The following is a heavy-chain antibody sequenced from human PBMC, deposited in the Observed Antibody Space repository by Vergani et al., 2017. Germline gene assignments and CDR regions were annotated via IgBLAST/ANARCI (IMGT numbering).Heavy chain of an antibody. D-gene: IGHD4-17*01. CDR2: ISSSSSYI. Sequence: EVQLVESGGGLVKPGGSLRLSCAASGFTFSSYSMNWVRQAPGKGLEWVSSISSSSSYIYYADSVKGRFTISRDNAKNSLYLQMNSLRAEDTALYYCARDQVTVTNDFDYWGQGTLVTVSS. CDR3: ARDQVTVTNDFDY. CDR1: GFTFSSYS. V-gene: IGHV3-21*01. J-gene: IGHJ4*02.